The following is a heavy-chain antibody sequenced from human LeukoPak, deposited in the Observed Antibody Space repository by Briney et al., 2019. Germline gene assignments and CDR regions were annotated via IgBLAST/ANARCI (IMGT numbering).Heavy chain of an antibody. CDR1: GFTVSSNY. V-gene: IGHV3-53*01. J-gene: IGHJ2*01. CDR3: ARDRGSSSWYPRYFDL. Sequence: PGGSLRLSCAASGFTVSSNYMSWVRQAPGKGLEWVSVIYSGGSTYYADSVKGRFTISRDNSKNTLYLRMNSLRAEDTAVYYCARDRGSSSWYPRYFDLWGRGTLVTVSS. CDR2: IYSGGST. D-gene: IGHD6-13*01.